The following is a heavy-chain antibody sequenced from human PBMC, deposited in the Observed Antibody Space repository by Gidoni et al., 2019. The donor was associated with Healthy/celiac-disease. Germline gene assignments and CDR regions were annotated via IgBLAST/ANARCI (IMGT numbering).Heavy chain of an antibody. D-gene: IGHD3-22*01. CDR3: ARGRPYYYDSSGYYLDY. J-gene: IGHJ4*02. Sequence: QVQLQQWGAGLLKPSETLSLTCAVYGESFSVYYWSWIRQPPGKGLEWIGEINHSGSTNYNPSLKSRVTISVDTSKNQFSLKLSSVTAADTAVYYCARGRPYYYDSSGYYLDYWGQGTLVTVSS. CDR2: INHSGST. CDR1: GESFSVYY. V-gene: IGHV4-34*01.